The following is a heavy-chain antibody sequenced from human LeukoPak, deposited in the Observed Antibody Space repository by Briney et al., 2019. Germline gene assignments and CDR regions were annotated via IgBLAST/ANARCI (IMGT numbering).Heavy chain of an antibody. J-gene: IGHJ4*02. Sequence: PSETLSLTCTVSGGSISSYYWSWIRQPPGKGLEWIGYIYYSGSTNYNPSLKSRVTISVDTSKNQFSLKLSSVTAADTAVYYCARSAGYYDFWSGYYRGYYFDYWGQGTLVTVSS. CDR2: IYYSGST. D-gene: IGHD3-3*01. V-gene: IGHV4-59*01. CDR1: GGSISSYY. CDR3: ARSAGYYDFWSGYYRGYYFDY.